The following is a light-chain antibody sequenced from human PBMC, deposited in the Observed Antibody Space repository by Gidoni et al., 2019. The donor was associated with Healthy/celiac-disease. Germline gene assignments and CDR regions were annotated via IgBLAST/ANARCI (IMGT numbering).Light chain of an antibody. J-gene: IGLJ3*02. Sequence: NFMLTQPHSVSESPGKTVTISCTGSSGSIASNYVQWYQQRPGSAPTTVIYADNQRPSGFPDRFSGSIDSSSNSASLTISGLKTEDEADYYCQSYDSSNRVFGGGTKLTVL. CDR2: ADN. CDR1: SGSIASNY. V-gene: IGLV6-57*02. CDR3: QSYDSSNRV.